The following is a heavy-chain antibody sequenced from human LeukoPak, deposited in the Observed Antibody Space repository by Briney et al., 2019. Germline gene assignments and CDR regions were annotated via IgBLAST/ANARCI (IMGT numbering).Heavy chain of an antibody. V-gene: IGHV3-30*02. CDR1: GFVFSDYA. CDR2: IRYDGKYK. J-gene: IGHJ4*02. D-gene: IGHD3-16*01. CDR3: SRDGGRLGDIDY. Sequence: GGSLRLSCTVSGFVFSDYAMHWVRQSPGKGLEWVAYIRYDGKYKFYADSVKGRFTISRDNSQKTVSLQMNSLAPADTALYYCSRDGGRLGDIDYWGQGTLVTVSS.